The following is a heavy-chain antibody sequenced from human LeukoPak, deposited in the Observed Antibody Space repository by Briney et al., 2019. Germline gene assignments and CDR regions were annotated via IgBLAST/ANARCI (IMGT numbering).Heavy chain of an antibody. D-gene: IGHD5-18*01. J-gene: IGHJ4*02. CDR3: ARERGYSYGYPDY. V-gene: IGHV1-69*05. CDR2: IIPIFGTA. Sequence: GASVKVSCKASGYTFTSYGISRVRLAPGQGLEWMGRIIPIFGTANYAQKFQGRVTITTDESTSTAYMELSSLRSEDTAVYYCARERGYSYGYPDYWGQGTLVTVSS. CDR1: GYTFTSYG.